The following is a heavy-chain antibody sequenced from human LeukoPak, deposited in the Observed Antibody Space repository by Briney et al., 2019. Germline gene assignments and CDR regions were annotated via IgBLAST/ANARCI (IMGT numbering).Heavy chain of an antibody. CDR2: ISAYNGNT. Sequence: GASVKVSCKASGYTFTSYGISWVRQAPGQGLEWMGWISAYNGNTNYAQKLQGRVAMTTDTSTSTAYMELRSLRSDDTAVYYCARDRVMGLTFYGSGSYYIDYWGQGTLVTVSS. CDR1: GYTFTSYG. V-gene: IGHV1-18*01. D-gene: IGHD3-10*01. J-gene: IGHJ4*02. CDR3: ARDRVMGLTFYGSGSYYIDY.